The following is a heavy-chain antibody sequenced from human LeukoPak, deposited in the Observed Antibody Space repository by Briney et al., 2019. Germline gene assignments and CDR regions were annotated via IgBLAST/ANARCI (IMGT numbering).Heavy chain of an antibody. Sequence: PSQTLSLTRAVHVGSFTVYYWTGIRDPPGRGLEWIVEIIKSGSTNYIPSLKSRVTMSVDTSKNQFSLNLGSVTAADTAVYYCARPARPRARILVAPASLGGFDPWGQGTLVTVSS. V-gene: IGHV4-34*12. CDR2: IIKSGST. D-gene: IGHD2-2*01. CDR3: ARPARPRARILVAPASLGGFDP. CDR1: VGSFTVYY. J-gene: IGHJ5*02.